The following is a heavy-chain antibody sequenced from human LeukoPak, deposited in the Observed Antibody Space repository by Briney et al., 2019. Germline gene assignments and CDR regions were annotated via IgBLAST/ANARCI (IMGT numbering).Heavy chain of an antibody. CDR1: GGTFSSYA. V-gene: IGHV1-69*04. D-gene: IGHD3-16*01. J-gene: IGHJ4*02. CDR2: IIPILGIA. Sequence: SVKVSCKASGGTFSSYAISWVRQAPRQGLEWMGRIIPILGIANYAQKFQGRVTITADKSTSTAYMELSSLRSEDTAVYYCARGDYDRLEAPKYYFDYWGQGTLVTVSS. CDR3: ARGDYDRLEAPKYYFDY.